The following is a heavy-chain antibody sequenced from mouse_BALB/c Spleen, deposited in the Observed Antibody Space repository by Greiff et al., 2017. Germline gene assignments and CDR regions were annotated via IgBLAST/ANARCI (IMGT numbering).Heavy chain of an antibody. Sequence: VQLKESGGGLVQPGGSRKLSCAASGFTFSSFRMHWVRQAPEKGLEWVAYISSGSSTIYYADTVKGRFTISRDNPKNTLFLQMTSLRSEDTAMYYCARSGYYFDYWGQGTTLTVSS. CDR3: ARSGYYFDY. D-gene: IGHD4-1*01. CDR2: ISSGSSTI. J-gene: IGHJ2*01. V-gene: IGHV5-17*02. CDR1: GFTFSSFR.